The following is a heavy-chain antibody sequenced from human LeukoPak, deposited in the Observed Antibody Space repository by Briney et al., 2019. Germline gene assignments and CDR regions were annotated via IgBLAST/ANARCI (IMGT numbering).Heavy chain of an antibody. CDR1: GFTFSSHW. Sequence: GGSLRLSCAASGFTFSSHWMTWVRQAPGKGLEWVSYISSSSSTIYYADSVKGRFTISRDNSKNTLYLQMNSLRAEDTAVYYCARDWGTGTIDYWGQGTLVTVSS. V-gene: IGHV3-48*01. CDR2: ISSSSSTI. J-gene: IGHJ4*02. D-gene: IGHD3-16*01. CDR3: ARDWGTGTIDY.